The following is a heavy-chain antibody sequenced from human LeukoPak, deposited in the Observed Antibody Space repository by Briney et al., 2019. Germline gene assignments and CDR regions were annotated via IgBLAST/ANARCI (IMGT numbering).Heavy chain of an antibody. D-gene: IGHD3-22*01. V-gene: IGHV3-23*01. J-gene: IGHJ4*02. CDR3: AKGLGSGYYLDY. CDR2: ISGSGGST. CDR1: RLTISSYA. Sequence: GGSLRLSCAASRLTISSYAMTWVRQAPGKGLEWVSAISGSGGSTYYADSVKGRFTISRDNSKNTLYLQMNSLRAEDTAVYYCAKGLGSGYYLDYWGQGTLVTVSS.